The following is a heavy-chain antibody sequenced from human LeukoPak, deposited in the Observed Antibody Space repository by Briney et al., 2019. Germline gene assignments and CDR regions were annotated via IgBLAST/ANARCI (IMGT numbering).Heavy chain of an antibody. Sequence: PGGSLRLSCAASGFTFSSYEMNWVRQAPGKGLEWVSYISSSGSTIYYADSVKGRFTTSRDNAKNSLYLQMNSLRAEDTAVYYCARGFIAAAGTLAYWGQGTLVTVSS. V-gene: IGHV3-48*03. J-gene: IGHJ4*02. CDR3: ARGFIAAAGTLAY. D-gene: IGHD6-13*01. CDR1: GFTFSSYE. CDR2: ISSSGSTI.